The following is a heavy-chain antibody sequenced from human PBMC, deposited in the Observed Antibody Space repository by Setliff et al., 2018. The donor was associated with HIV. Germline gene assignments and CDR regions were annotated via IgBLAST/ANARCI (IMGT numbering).Heavy chain of an antibody. CDR1: GGTFSSYA. Sequence: SVKVSCKASGGTFSSYAISWVRQAPGQGLEWMGGVIPIFGTANYAQKFQGRVTITTDESTSTAYMELSSLRSEDTAVYYCATRRDGYNYNYFDYWGQGTLVTVS. V-gene: IGHV1-69*05. D-gene: IGHD5-12*01. CDR2: VIPIFGTA. J-gene: IGHJ4*02. CDR3: ATRRDGYNYNYFDY.